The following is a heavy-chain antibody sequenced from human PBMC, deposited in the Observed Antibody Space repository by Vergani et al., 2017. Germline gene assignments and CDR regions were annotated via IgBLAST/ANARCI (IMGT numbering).Heavy chain of an antibody. CDR3: ATPQTVTTRGMEV. J-gene: IGHJ6*02. Sequence: EVQLVQSGAEVKKPWATMKISCKVSGYTFTDHYMHWVKQAPGKGLEWMGLVDPEDGETIYAEKFKGRVTIAADTSTDTAHLELSSLRSEDTAVYYCATPQTVTTRGMEVWGQGTTVIVSS. V-gene: IGHV1-69-2*01. D-gene: IGHD4-17*01. CDR2: VDPEDGET. CDR1: GYTFTDHY.